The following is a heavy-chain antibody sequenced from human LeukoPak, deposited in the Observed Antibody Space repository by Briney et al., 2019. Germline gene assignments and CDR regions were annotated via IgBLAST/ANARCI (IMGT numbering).Heavy chain of an antibody. Sequence: SETLSLTCAVYGGSFSGYYWSWIRQPPGKELEWIGEINHSGSTNYNPSLKSRVTISVDTSKNQFSLKLSSVTAADTAVYYCARGSGYCSSTSCYYDYWGQGTLVTVSS. CDR1: GGSFSGYY. D-gene: IGHD2-2*01. V-gene: IGHV4-34*01. CDR3: ARGSGYCSSTSCYYDY. CDR2: INHSGST. J-gene: IGHJ4*02.